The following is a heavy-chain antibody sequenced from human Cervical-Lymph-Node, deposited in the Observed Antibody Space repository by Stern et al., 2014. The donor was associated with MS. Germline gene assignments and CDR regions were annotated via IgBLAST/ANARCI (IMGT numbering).Heavy chain of an antibody. CDR3: ASSYTDWDNPTHFYGMDV. V-gene: IGHV1-69*01. CDR1: GGTFTRYA. CDR2: IIPHSGKI. J-gene: IGHJ6*02. Sequence: VHLVESGTEVKKPGSSVTVSCKTAGGTFTRYAISWVRQAPGQGLEWMGGIIPHSGKINYAQKFQDRFTLSADESTSTAYMELSSLRSEDAAVYYCASSYTDWDNPTHFYGMDVWGHGTTVIVSS. D-gene: IGHD1/OR15-1a*01.